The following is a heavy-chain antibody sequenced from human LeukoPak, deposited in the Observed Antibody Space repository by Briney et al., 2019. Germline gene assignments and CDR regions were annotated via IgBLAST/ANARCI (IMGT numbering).Heavy chain of an antibody. CDR3: ARVGAAAVHFDY. CDR2: ISAYNGNT. V-gene: IGHV1-18*01. Sequence: ASVKVSCKASGYTFTSYGISWVRQAPGQGLEWTGWISAYNGNTNYAQKLQGRVTMTTDTSTSAAYMELRSLRSDDTAVYYCARVGAAAVHFDYWGQGTLVTVSS. J-gene: IGHJ4*02. D-gene: IGHD6-13*01. CDR1: GYTFTSYG.